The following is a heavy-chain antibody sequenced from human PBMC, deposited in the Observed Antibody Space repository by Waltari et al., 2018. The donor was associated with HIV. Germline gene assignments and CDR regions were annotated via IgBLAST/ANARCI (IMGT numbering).Heavy chain of an antibody. CDR3: TTDYWVVTAY. Sequence: EVQLVESGGGLVKPGGSLRLSCAASGLTFSDAWMNWVRQAPGKGLEWVGRIKSSTEGGTIDYAAPVKGRFTISRDDSKNTLYLQMNSLKTEDTAVYFCTTDYWVVTAYWGQGTLVTVSS. J-gene: IGHJ4*02. CDR2: IKSSTEGGTI. V-gene: IGHV3-15*01. CDR1: GLTFSDAW. D-gene: IGHD2-21*02.